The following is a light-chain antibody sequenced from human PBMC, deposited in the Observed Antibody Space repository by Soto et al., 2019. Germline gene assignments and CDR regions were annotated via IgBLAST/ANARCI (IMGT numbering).Light chain of an antibody. J-gene: IGKJ2*03. V-gene: IGKV2-28*01. CDR3: MQVVRPPFS. CDR2: LGS. CDR1: QSLLYSNGYHY. Sequence: DIVLTQSPLSLVVTPGEPASISCRSSQSLLYSNGYHYLDWYLQKPGQSRQLLIYLGSNRASGVPDRFSGSGSGTDFTLKISRVEAEDVGVFYCMQVVRPPFSFGQGTKLEIK.